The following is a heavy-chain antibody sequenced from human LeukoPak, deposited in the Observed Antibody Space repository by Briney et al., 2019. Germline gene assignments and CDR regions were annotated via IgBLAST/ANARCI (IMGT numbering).Heavy chain of an antibody. CDR3: AKDYGDYFDY. J-gene: IGHJ4*02. D-gene: IGHD4-17*01. CDR2: ISGSGGST. CDR1: GFNFNTYW. Sequence: GGSLRLSCAASGFNFNTYWMSWVRQAPGKVLEWVSAISGSGGSTYYADSVKGRFTISRDNSKNTLYLQMNSLRAEDTAVYYCAKDYGDYFDYWGQGTLVTVSS. V-gene: IGHV3-23*01.